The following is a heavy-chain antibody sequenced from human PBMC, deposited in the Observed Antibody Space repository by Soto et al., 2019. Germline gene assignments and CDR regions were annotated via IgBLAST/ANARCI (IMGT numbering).Heavy chain of an antibody. CDR2: VSYSGTA. CDR3: ARDRGSLTTGDGTFDI. D-gene: IGHD4-17*01. CDR1: GGSFSTYY. J-gene: IGHJ3*02. V-gene: IGHV4-59*01. Sequence: LSLTCTVSGGSFSTYYWSWIRQPPGKGLEWIGYVSYSGTANYSPSLKSRVTISLDTSKNEFSLKLRSATAADTAVYYCARDRGSLTTGDGTFDIWGPGTMVTVSS.